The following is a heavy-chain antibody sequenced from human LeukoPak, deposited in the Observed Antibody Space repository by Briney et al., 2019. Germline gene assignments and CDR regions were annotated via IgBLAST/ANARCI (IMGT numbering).Heavy chain of an antibody. CDR3: ARESEKNYYDTNLNWFDP. J-gene: IGHJ5*02. D-gene: IGHD3-22*01. CDR2: IPSDGSKK. V-gene: IGHV3-30*04. CDR1: GFSFSSYA. Sequence: GGSLRLSCAASGFSFSSYAIHWVRQAPGKGLEWVAVIPSDGSKKYYADSVKGRFTISRDNSKNTLYLQMNGLRAEDTAVYYCARESEKNYYDTNLNWFDPWGQGTLVTVSS.